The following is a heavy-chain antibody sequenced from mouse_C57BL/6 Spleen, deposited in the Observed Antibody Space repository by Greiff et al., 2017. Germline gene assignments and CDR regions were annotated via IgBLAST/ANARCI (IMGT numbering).Heavy chain of an antibody. J-gene: IGHJ1*03. CDR2: IDPSDSYT. CDR1: GYTFTSYW. D-gene: IGHD1-1*01. Sequence: QVQLQQPGAELVMPGASVKLSCKASGYTFTSYWMHWVKQRPGQGLEWIGEIDPSDSYTNYNQKFKGKSTLTVDKSSSTAYMQLSSLTSEDSAVYYCARPYYYCSSHWYFDVWGTGTTVTVSS. V-gene: IGHV1-69*01. CDR3: ARPYYYCSSHWYFDV.